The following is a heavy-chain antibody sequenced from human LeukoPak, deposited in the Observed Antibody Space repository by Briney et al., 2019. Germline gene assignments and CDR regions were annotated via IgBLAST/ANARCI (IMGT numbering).Heavy chain of an antibody. D-gene: IGHD1-7*01. J-gene: IGHJ5*02. V-gene: IGHV1-46*01. CDR2: INPRGGST. Sequence: ASVKVSCKASGYTFTSYYMHWMRQAPGQGPEWMGIINPRGGSTDYAQKFQGRVTMTSDTSTSTVYMELSRLRSDDTAVYYCARGSITGTTEWFDPWGQGTLVTVSS. CDR3: ARGSITGTTEWFDP. CDR1: GYTFTSYY.